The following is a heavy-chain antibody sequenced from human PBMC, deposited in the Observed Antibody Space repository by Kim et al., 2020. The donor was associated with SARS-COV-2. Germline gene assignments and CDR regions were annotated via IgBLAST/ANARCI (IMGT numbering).Heavy chain of an antibody. CDR3: ANQGWFYDYVWGSYRSNFDY. J-gene: IGHJ4*02. CDR2: ISGSGGST. D-gene: IGHD3-16*02. Sequence: GGSLRLSCAASGFTFSSYAMSWVRQAPGKGLEWVSAISGSGGSTYYADSVKGRFTISRDNSKNTLYLQMNSLRAEDTAVYYCANQGWFYDYVWGSYRSNFDYWGQGTLVTVSS. V-gene: IGHV3-23*01. CDR1: GFTFSSYA.